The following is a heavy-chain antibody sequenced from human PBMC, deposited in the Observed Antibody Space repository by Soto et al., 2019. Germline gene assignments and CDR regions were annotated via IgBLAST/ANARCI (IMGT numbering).Heavy chain of an antibody. CDR2: ITNNGRNK. CDR3: GRCNGDDCHSPFDY. CDR1: GFTFSNFG. J-gene: IGHJ4*02. V-gene: IGHV3-30*03. D-gene: IGHD2-8*01. Sequence: QVQLVESGGGVVQPGGSLRLSCAASGFTFSNFGMHWVRQAPGTGLEWVADITNNGRNKDYAESVKGRLAISRDNSKNTLELQMNSLRVEDTAMYYCGRCNGDDCHSPFDYWGQGTLVTVSS.